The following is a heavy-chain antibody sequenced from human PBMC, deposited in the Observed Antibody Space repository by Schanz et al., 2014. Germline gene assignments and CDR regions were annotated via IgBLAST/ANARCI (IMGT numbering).Heavy chain of an antibody. J-gene: IGHJ4*02. Sequence: EVQLVQSGGGLVQPGGSLRLSCGSSGFTFSPYWMHWVRQAPGKGLVWVSRINGDGSNTNYADSVKGRFTISRDNAKNTLYLQMNTLRAEDTAVYYCARGLIAAAGGAFDYWGQGTLXAVSA. CDR1: GFTFSPYW. CDR3: ARGLIAAAGGAFDY. V-gene: IGHV3-74*01. D-gene: IGHD6-13*01. CDR2: INGDGSNT.